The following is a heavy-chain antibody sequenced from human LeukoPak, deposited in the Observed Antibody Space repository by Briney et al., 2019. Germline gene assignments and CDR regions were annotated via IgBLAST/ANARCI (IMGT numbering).Heavy chain of an antibody. Sequence: ASVKVSCKASGYIFTDYYIHWVRQSRAQGLEWMGRINPKSGGTDDAQDFQGRVTMTRDSSINTVHLYLSSLTSDDTAVYYCARDLASTPHWELDYWGQGSPVTVSP. CDR2: INPKSGGT. CDR1: GYIFTDYY. J-gene: IGHJ4*02. V-gene: IGHV1-2*06. D-gene: IGHD7-27*01. CDR3: ARDLASTPHWELDY.